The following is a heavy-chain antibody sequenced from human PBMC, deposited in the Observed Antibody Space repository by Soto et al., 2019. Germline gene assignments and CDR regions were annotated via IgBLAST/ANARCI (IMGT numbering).Heavy chain of an antibody. D-gene: IGHD3-22*01. Sequence: VGSLMPSCAASGFTFSSYAIIWVLQAPGKGLEWVSAISGSGGSTYYADSVKGRFTISRDNSKNTLYLQMNSLRAEDTSVYYCAKGLSGYPPRGYFDYWGQGTIFTVSS. V-gene: IGHV3-23*01. CDR1: GFTFSSYA. J-gene: IGHJ4*02. CDR3: AKGLSGYPPRGYFDY. CDR2: ISGSGGST.